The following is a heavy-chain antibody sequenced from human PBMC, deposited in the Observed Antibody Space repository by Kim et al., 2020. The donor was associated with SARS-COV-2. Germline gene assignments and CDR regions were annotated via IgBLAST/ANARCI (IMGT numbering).Heavy chain of an antibody. CDR1: GYTFTSYG. V-gene: IGHV1-18*04. CDR2: ISAYNGNT. D-gene: IGHD5-18*01. CDR3: ARDLLDTAMVTVYYYYGMDV. J-gene: IGHJ6*02. Sequence: ASVKVSCKASGYTFTSYGISWVRQAPGQGLEWMGWISAYNGNTNYAQKLQGRVTMTTDTSTSTAYMEPRSLRSDDTAVYYCARDLLDTAMVTVYYYYGMDVWGQGTTVTVSS.